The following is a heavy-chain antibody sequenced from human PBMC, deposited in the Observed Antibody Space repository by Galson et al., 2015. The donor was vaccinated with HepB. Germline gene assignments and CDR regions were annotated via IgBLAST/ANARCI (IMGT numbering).Heavy chain of an antibody. D-gene: IGHD1-26*01. V-gene: IGHV4-39*01. CDR1: GGSISSSSYY. CDR3: ARLGGATGRLDY. Sequence: SETLSLTCAVSGGSISSSSYYWGWIRQPPGKGLEWIGRVYYSGSTYYNASLKSRVTISVDTSKNQFSLKLSSVTAADTAVYYCARLGGATGRLDYWGQGTLVTVSS. CDR2: VYYSGST. J-gene: IGHJ4*02.